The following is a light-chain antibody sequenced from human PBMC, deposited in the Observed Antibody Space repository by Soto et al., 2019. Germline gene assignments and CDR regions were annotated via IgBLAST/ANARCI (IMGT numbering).Light chain of an antibody. V-gene: IGKV1-5*03. J-gene: IGKJ1*01. CDR3: QHYNAFSRT. CDR1: QTISSW. CDR2: KAS. Sequence: DIQRTQSPSFLSPSIGESVTITCRARQTISSWLAWYQQKPGKAPKLLIYKASTLKSGVPSRFSGSGSGTEFTLTISSLQPDDFATYYCQHYNAFSRTFGQGTKVDIK.